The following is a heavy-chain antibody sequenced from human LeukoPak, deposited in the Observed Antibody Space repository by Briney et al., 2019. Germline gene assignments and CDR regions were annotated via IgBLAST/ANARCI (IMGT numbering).Heavy chain of an antibody. Sequence: GGSLRLSCAASGFTLDIYAMTWVRQAPGKGPGWVSGSSASANSTYYADSVKGRFIVSRDNSKNTVYLQRNSLRVDDMAVYYCAKGPSCTSASCYVIGALDIWGLGTTVTVSS. J-gene: IGHJ3*02. V-gene: IGHV3-23*01. CDR1: GFTLDIYA. D-gene: IGHD2-2*01. CDR2: SSASANST. CDR3: AKGPSCTSASCYVIGALDI.